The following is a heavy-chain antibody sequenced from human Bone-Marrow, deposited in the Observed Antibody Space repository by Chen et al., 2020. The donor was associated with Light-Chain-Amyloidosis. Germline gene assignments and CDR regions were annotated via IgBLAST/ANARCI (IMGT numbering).Heavy chain of an antibody. J-gene: IGHJ4*02. CDR2: IHHAGGDT. CDR3: ARARQCSSTSCYTKYFDY. Sequence: VQLVQSGAEVKKPGASVRVSCKASGYTFHDYYMNWLRQAPVQGLEWMGWIHHAGGDTEFARGFQGRVTLTRDTSISTVYMDLSGLTSDDTAVYFCARARQCSSTSCYTKYFDYWGQGTLVTVSS. V-gene: IGHV1-2*02. CDR1: GYTFHDYY. D-gene: IGHD2-2*02.